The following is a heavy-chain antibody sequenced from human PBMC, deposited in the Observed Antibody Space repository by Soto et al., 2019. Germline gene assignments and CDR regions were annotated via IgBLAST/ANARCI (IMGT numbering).Heavy chain of an antibody. CDR2: LNPHSGKA. J-gene: IGHJ4*02. V-gene: IGHV1-8*01. D-gene: IGHD6-6*01. CDR3: ARVSSIAARRSYDS. CDR1: GYTCTIHD. Sequence: ASVKVSCKASGYTCTIHDIHWVLQAPGQGLEWMAGLNPHSGKAAYAQRFQGRLTMTGNASTSTAYMELSGLRSEDTAMYYCARVSSIAARRSYDSWGQGTLVTVSS.